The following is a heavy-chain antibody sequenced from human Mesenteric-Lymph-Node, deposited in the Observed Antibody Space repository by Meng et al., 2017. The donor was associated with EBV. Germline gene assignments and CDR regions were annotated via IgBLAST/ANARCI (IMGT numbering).Heavy chain of an antibody. CDR2: ISNSGGST. CDR1: GFTFNSSA. V-gene: IGHV3-23*01. D-gene: IGHD6-13*01. CDR3: AKGIYTNTWSNFDY. J-gene: IGHJ4*02. Sequence: EGQLWAAGGGWEQAGGSLSISCAASGFTFNSSAMSWVRQDPGKWLEWVSAISNSGGSTYDADSVKGRFTISRDNSKNTLYLEMNSLRADDTAVYYCAKGIYTNTWSNFDYWGPGTLVTVSS.